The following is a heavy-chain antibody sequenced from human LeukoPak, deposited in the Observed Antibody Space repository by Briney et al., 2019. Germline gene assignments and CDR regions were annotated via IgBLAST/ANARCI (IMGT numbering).Heavy chain of an antibody. V-gene: IGHV4-34*01. CDR2: INHSGST. Sequence: SETLSLTCAVYGGSFSGYYWSWIRQPPGKGLEWIGEINHSGSTNYNPSLKGRVTISVDTSKNQFSLKLSSVTAADTAVYYCARVDGIQLCNDYWGQGTLVTVSS. CDR3: ARVDGIQLCNDY. D-gene: IGHD5-18*01. J-gene: IGHJ4*02. CDR1: GGSFSGYY.